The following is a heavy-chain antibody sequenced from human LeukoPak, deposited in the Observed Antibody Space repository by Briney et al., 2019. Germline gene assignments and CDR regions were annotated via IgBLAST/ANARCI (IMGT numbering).Heavy chain of an antibody. D-gene: IGHD2-15*01. CDR2: ISYDGSNK. CDR1: GFTFSTYG. V-gene: IGHV3-30*18. J-gene: IGHJ4*02. CDR3: AKSDLGHRSRQVGHFDY. Sequence: GGSLRLSCAASGFTFSTYGMHWVRQAPGKGLEWVAVISYDGSNKYYTDSVKGRFTISRDNSKNTPYLQMNSLRTEDTAVYYCAKSDLGHRSRQVGHFDYWGQGTLVTVSS.